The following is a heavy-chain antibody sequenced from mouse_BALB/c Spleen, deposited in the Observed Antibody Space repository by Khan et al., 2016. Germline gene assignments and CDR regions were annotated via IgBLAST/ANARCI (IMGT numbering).Heavy chain of an antibody. CDR1: GYSITRGYT. CDR3: ATSDYRYDYAMYY. D-gene: IGHD2-14*01. V-gene: IGHV3-1*02. Sequence: EVQLQESGPDLVKPSQSLSLTCTVAGYSITRGYTWHWIRQFPGNGLEWMGYIHYSGTTDYNPSLKSRISITRDTSKNRFFLQLNSETTDDTATYYCATSDYRYDYAMYYWGQGTSVTVSS. J-gene: IGHJ4*01. CDR2: IHYSGTT.